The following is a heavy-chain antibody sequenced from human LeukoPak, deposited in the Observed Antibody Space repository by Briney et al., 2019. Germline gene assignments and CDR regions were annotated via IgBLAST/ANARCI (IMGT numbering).Heavy chain of an antibody. CDR3: ARAPSPDYGDYRYYFDY. D-gene: IGHD4-17*01. Sequence: GGSLRLSCTASGFTFSNFWMGWVRQAPGKGLEWVANIKQDETEKFYLGSVKGRFTISRDNAKNSLYLQMNSLRVEDTALYYCARAPSPDYGDYRYYFDYWGQGTLVTVSS. CDR2: IKQDETEK. V-gene: IGHV3-7*03. J-gene: IGHJ4*02. CDR1: GFTFSNFW.